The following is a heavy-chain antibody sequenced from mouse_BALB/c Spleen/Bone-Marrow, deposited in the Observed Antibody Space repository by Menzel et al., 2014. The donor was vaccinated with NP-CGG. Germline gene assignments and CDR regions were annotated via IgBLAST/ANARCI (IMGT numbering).Heavy chain of an antibody. CDR2: ITSGGGNT. V-gene: IGHV5-9*02. CDR1: GFAFSNCD. D-gene: IGHD4-1*01. J-gene: IGHJ3*01. Sequence: EVKLMESGGGFVKPGGSLKLSCTASGFAFSNCDMSWVRQTPEKRLEWVATITSGGGNTYYPDSVKGRFTISRDNARNTLYLQMSSLRSEDTALYYCARVWDWFAYWGQGTLVTVSA. CDR3: ARVWDWFAY.